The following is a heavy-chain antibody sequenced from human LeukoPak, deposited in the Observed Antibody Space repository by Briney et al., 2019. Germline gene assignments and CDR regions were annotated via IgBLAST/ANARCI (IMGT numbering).Heavy chain of an antibody. D-gene: IGHD5-12*01. Sequence: SEALSLTCAVYGGSFSGYYWSWIRQPPGKGLEWIGEINHSGSTNYNPSLKSRVTISVDTSKNQFSLKLSSVTAADTAVYYCARGGYSGYHDYWGQGTLVTVSS. CDR1: GGSFSGYY. V-gene: IGHV4-34*01. CDR3: ARGGYSGYHDY. CDR2: INHSGST. J-gene: IGHJ4*02.